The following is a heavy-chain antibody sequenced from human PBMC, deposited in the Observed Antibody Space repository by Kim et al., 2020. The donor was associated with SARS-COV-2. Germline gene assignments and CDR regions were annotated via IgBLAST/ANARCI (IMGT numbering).Heavy chain of an antibody. CDR1: GYSFTSYW. V-gene: IGHV5-51*01. J-gene: IGHJ6*02. D-gene: IGHD3-22*01. CDR2: IYPGDSDT. Sequence: GESLKISCKGSGYSFTSYWIGWVRQMPGKGLEWMGIIYPGDSDTRYSPSFQGQVTISADKSISTAYLQWSSLKASDTAMYYCARTGHPMKQKDGMDVWGQGTTVTVSS. CDR3: ARTGHPMKQKDGMDV.